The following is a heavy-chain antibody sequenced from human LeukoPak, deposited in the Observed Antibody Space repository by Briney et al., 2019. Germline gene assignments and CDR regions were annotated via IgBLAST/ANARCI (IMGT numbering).Heavy chain of an antibody. V-gene: IGHV4-59*01. Sequence: SETLSLTCTVSGGSISSYYWSWIRQPPGKGLEWIGYIYYSGSTNYNPSLKSRVTISVDTSKNQFSLKLSSVTAADTAVYYCARYDSSGYRYWYFDLWGRGTLVTVSS. CDR3: ARYDSSGYRYWYFDL. J-gene: IGHJ2*01. D-gene: IGHD3-22*01. CDR2: IYYSGST. CDR1: GGSISSYY.